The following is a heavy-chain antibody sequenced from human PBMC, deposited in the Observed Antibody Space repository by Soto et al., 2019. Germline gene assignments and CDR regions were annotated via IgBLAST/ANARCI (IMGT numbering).Heavy chain of an antibody. J-gene: IGHJ3*01. D-gene: IGHD5-12*01. V-gene: IGHV3-23*04. Sequence: EKQLVESGGALAQPGGSLRLSCVGSGFTFSIYALTWVRQAPGKGLEWVSLITNNGDTTFFGASVKGRFSISRDNFKNTLLLHLENLRAEDTAVFYCAMSSGYGGAFDVWRQGTMVAVSS. CDR2: ITNNGDTT. CDR3: AMSSGYGGAFDV. CDR1: GFTFSIYA.